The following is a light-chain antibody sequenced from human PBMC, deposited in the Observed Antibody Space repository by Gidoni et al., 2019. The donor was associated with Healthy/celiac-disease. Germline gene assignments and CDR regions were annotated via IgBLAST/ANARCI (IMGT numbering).Light chain of an antibody. Sequence: SALTQPASVSGSPGQSITISCSGTSSDVGGYNYVSWYQQHPGKAPKLMIYEVSNRPSGVSNRFSGSESGNTASLTISGLQAEDEADYYCSSYTSSSTLYVYGTGTKVTV. CDR2: EVS. CDR1: SSDVGGYNY. J-gene: IGLJ1*01. V-gene: IGLV2-14*01. CDR3: SSYTSSSTLYV.